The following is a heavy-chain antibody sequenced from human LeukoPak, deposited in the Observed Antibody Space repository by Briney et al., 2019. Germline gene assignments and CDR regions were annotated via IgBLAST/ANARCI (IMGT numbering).Heavy chain of an antibody. CDR1: GGSFSGYY. CDR2: INHSGST. D-gene: IGHD3-22*01. Sequence: ASETLSLTCAVYGGSFSGYYWSWIRQPPGKGLEWIGEINHSGSTNYNPSLKSRVTISVDTSKNQFSLKLSSVTAADTAVYYCARAPRVDYYDSSGYYHFDAFDIWGQGTMVTVSS. CDR3: ARAPRVDYYDSSGYYHFDAFDI. V-gene: IGHV4-34*01. J-gene: IGHJ3*02.